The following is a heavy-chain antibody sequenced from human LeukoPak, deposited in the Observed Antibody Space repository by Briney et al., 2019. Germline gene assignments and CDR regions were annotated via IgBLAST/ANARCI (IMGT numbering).Heavy chain of an antibody. J-gene: IGHJ3*02. CDR3: ARTVTDAFDI. V-gene: IGHV3-74*01. Sequence: PGGSLRLSCAASGFTLSSYWMHWVRQAPGKGLVWVSRINGDGTSTYYADSVKGRFTISRDNAKNTLDLQMNSLRAEDTAVYYCARTVTDAFDIWGQGTMVTVSS. CDR1: GFTLSSYW. D-gene: IGHD3-16*02. CDR2: INGDGTST.